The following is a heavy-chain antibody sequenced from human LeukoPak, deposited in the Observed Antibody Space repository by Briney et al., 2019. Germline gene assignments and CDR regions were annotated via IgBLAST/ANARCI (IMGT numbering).Heavy chain of an antibody. CDR3: AKIDLLIVVVIDDAFDI. J-gene: IGHJ3*02. D-gene: IGHD3-22*01. CDR1: GFTFSSYG. V-gene: IGHV3-30*18. Sequence: PGRSLRLSCAASGFTFSSYGMHWVRQAPGKGLEWVAVISYDGSNKYYADSVKGRFTISRDDSKNTLYLQMNSLRAEDTAVYYCAKIDLLIVVVIDDAFDIWGQGTMVTVSS. CDR2: ISYDGSNK.